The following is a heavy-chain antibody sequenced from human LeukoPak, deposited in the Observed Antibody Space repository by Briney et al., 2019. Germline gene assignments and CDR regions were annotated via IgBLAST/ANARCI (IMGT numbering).Heavy chain of an antibody. J-gene: IGHJ6*02. CDR2: ISGSGGST. D-gene: IGHD5-18*01. CDR1: GFTFSSYA. Sequence: GGSLRLSCAASGFTFSSYAMSWVRQAPGKGLEWVSAISGSGGSTYYADSVKGRFTISRDNSKNTLYLRMNSLRAEGTAVYYCAKDGHGYGLTGTLGGMDLWGQGTKVTLPS. CDR3: AKDGHGYGLTGTLGGMDL. V-gene: IGHV3-23*01.